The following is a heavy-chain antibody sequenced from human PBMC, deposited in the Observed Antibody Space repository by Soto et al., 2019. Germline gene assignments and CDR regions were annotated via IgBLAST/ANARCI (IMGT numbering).Heavy chain of an antibody. Sequence: QVQLVQSGAEVKKPGSSVKVSCKASGGTFSSYTISWVRQAPGQGLEWMGRIIPILGIANYAQKFQGRVTITADKSTSTDYMELSSLRSEDTAVYYCARTPGSGWYFDYWGQGTLVTVSS. CDR1: GGTFSSYT. D-gene: IGHD6-19*01. V-gene: IGHV1-69*02. CDR2: IIPILGIA. CDR3: ARTPGSGWYFDY. J-gene: IGHJ4*02.